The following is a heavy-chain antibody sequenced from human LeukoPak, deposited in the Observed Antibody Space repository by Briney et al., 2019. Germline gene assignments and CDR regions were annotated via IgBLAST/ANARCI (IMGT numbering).Heavy chain of an antibody. CDR2: INHSGST. J-gene: IGHJ5*02. V-gene: IGHV4-34*01. CDR3: ARGTLNWFDP. Sequence: MPGGSLRLSCAASGFTFSNAWMSWVRQAPGKGLEWIGEINHSGSTNYNPSLKSRVTISVDTSKNQFSLKLSSVTAADTAVYYCARGTLNWFDPWGQGTLVTVSS. CDR1: GFTFSNAW.